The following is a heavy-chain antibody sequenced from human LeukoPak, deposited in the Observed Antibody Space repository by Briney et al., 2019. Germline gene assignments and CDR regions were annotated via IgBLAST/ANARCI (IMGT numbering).Heavy chain of an antibody. D-gene: IGHD3-22*01. CDR2: INPNSGGT. Sequence: GASVKVSCKASGYTFTGYYMHWVRQAPGQGLEWMGWINPNSGGTNYAQKFQGRVTMTRDTSISTAYMELSRLRSDDTAVYYCARANYYYDSSGYYSYYMDVWGKGTTVTISS. V-gene: IGHV1-2*02. CDR1: GYTFTGYY. J-gene: IGHJ6*03. CDR3: ARANYYYDSSGYYSYYMDV.